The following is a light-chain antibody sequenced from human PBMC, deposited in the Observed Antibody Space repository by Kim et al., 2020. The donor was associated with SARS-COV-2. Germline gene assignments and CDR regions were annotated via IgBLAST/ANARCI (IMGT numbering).Light chain of an antibody. J-gene: IGKJ1*01. Sequence: STGNRVTITCRASQGISSYLAWYQQKPGKAPKLLIYAASTLQSGVPSRFSGSGSGTDFTLTISCLQSEDFATYYCQQYYSYPPWTFGQGTKVDIK. CDR1: QGISSY. CDR3: QQYYSYPPWT. V-gene: IGKV1-8*01. CDR2: AAS.